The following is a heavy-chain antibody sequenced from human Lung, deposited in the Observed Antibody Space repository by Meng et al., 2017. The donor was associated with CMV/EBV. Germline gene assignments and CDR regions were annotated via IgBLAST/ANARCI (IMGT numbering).Heavy chain of an antibody. J-gene: IGHJ4*02. CDR3: ARGGCSRTSCLDF. V-gene: IGHV3-74*01. Sequence: GGSLRLXCAVSGFTFSSHWMHWVRQAPGGGLVWVAHINSDGLRTNYADFVKGRFTISRDNAKDTLYLQVNSLRAEDTAVYYCARGGCSRTSCLDFWRQGTLVTVSS. D-gene: IGHD2-2*01. CDR2: INSDGLRT. CDR1: GFTFSSHW.